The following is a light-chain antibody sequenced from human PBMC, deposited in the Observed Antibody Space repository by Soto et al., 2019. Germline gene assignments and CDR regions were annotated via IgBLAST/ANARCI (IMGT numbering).Light chain of an antibody. CDR1: QSVTKW. V-gene: IGKV1-5*01. J-gene: IGKJ1*01. CDR3: QHYNGHSTWS. CDR2: DAS. Sequence: DIQMNQSPSTVSTSVEDRVTITCRASQSVTKWVAWYQQKPGQAPKVLIWDASSLQRGVPSRFSGSGYGTEFTLTISSLQPDDFATYYCQHYNGHSTWSFGQGTKVDIK.